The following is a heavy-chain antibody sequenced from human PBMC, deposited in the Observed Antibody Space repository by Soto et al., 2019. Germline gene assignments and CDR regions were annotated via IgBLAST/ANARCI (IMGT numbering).Heavy chain of an antibody. Sequence: QVQLVQSGAEVKKPGASVKVSCKASGYTFTSYDINWVRQATGQGLEWMGWMNPNSGNTGYAQKSKGRVTITRNTSISTAYMELSSLRSEDTAVYSCARGHHELLWFDPLDYWGQGTLVTVSS. CDR2: MNPNSGNT. CDR1: GYTFTSYD. D-gene: IGHD3-10*01. CDR3: ARGHHELLWFDPLDY. J-gene: IGHJ4*02. V-gene: IGHV1-8*01.